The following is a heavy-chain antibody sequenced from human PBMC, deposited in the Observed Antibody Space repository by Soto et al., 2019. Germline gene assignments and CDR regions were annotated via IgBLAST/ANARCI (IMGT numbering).Heavy chain of an antibody. Sequence: EVQLVQSGGGLVQPGGSLRLSCAASGFTVSNNYLSWVRQAPGKGLQWVSLIYSDGGTDYAESVKGRFTISRDNSKNTLCLQMNSLKAEDTAIYYWATRMTPAPYWGQGTLVTVSS. CDR2: IYSDGGT. CDR3: ATRMTPAPY. CDR1: GFTVSNNY. D-gene: IGHD4-17*01. V-gene: IGHV3-66*01. J-gene: IGHJ4*02.